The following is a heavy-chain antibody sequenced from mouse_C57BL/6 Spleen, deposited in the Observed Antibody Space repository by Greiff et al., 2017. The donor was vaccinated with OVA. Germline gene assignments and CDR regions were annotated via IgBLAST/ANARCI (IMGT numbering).Heavy chain of an antibody. CDR1: GYAFSSSW. Sequence: VKLMESGPELVKPGASVKISCKASGYAFSSSWMNWVKQRPGKGLEWIGRIYPGDGDTNYNGKFKGKATLTADKSSSTAYMQLSSLTSEDSAVYFCARFGGNYFDYWGQGTTLTVSS. V-gene: IGHV1-82*01. CDR2: IYPGDGDT. J-gene: IGHJ2*01. D-gene: IGHD1-1*02. CDR3: ARFGGNYFDY.